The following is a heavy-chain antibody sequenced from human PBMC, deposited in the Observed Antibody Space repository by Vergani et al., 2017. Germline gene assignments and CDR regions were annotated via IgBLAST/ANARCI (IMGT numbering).Heavy chain of an antibody. V-gene: IGHV3-23*01. CDR2: ISGSGGST. CDR3: ARFGAIFASGYYYGMDV. Sequence: EVQLLESGGGLVQPGGSLRLSCAASGFTFSSYAMSWVRQAPGKGLEWVSAISGSGGSTYYADSVKGRFTISRDNAKNSLYLQMNSLRAEDTAVYYCARFGAIFASGYYYGMDVWGQGTTVTVSS. CDR1: GFTFSSYA. J-gene: IGHJ6*02. D-gene: IGHD3-9*01.